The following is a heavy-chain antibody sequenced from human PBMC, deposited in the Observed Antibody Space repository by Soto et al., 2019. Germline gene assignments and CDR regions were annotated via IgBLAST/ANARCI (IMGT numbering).Heavy chain of an antibody. CDR2: ISWNSGSI. J-gene: IGHJ4*02. V-gene: IGHV3-9*01. CDR1: GFTFDDYA. CDR3: AKGSELEY. Sequence: EVQLVESGGGLVQPGRSLRLSCAASGFTFDDYAMHWVRQAPGKGLEWDSGISWNSGSIGYADSVKGRFTISRDNAKNSLYLTMNSLGAEDTALYYCAKGSELEYWGQGTLVTFSS. D-gene: IGHD1-26*01.